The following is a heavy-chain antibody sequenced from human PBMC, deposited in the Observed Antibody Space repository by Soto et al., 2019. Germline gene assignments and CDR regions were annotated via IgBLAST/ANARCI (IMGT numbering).Heavy chain of an antibody. D-gene: IGHD4-17*01. J-gene: IGHJ3*02. Sequence: ASVKVSCKASGYTFTGYYMHWVRQAPGQVLEWMGWINPNSGGTNYAQKFQGWVTMTRDTSISTAYMELSRLRSDDTAVYYCARGRTSTVTRASLSDAFDIWGQGTMVTVS. CDR1: GYTFTGYY. CDR3: ARGRTSTVTRASLSDAFDI. V-gene: IGHV1-2*04. CDR2: INPNSGGT.